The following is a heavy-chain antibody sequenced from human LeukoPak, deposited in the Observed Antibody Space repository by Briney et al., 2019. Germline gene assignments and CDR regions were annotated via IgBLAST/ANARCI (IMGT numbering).Heavy chain of an antibody. Sequence: ASVKVSCKASGGTFSSYAISWVRQAPGQGLEWMGRIIPIFGAANYAQKFQGGVTITTDESTSTAYMELSSLRSEDTAVYYCAGFRVVPAATNWFDPWGQGTLVTVSS. J-gene: IGHJ5*02. CDR3: AGFRVVPAATNWFDP. V-gene: IGHV1-69*05. CDR2: IIPIFGAA. D-gene: IGHD2-2*01. CDR1: GGTFSSYA.